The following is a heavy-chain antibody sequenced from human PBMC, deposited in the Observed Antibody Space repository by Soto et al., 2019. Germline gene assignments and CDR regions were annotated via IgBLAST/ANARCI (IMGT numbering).Heavy chain of an antibody. CDR1: GFTFSSYS. CDR3: ARGRQYSSSWYEDY. CDR2: ISSSSSYI. Sequence: EVQLVESGGGLVKPGGSLRLSCAASGFTFSSYSMKWVRQAPGKGLEWVSSISSSSSYIYYADSVKGRFTISRDNAKNSQYLQMNSLRDEDTAVYYCARGRQYSSSWYEDYWGQGTLVTVSS. D-gene: IGHD6-13*01. J-gene: IGHJ4*02. V-gene: IGHV3-21*01.